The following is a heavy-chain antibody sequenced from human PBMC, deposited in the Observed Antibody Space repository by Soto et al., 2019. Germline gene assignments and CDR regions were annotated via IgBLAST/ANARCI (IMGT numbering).Heavy chain of an antibody. J-gene: IGHJ6*01. V-gene: IGHV4-39*01. CDR2: VYYGGST. CDR3: AGGDYYHSSGYYFYYYTMDV. CDR1: GGSISSSSYY. Sequence: QLHLQESGPGLVKPSETLSLTCTVSGGSISSSSYYWGWIRQPPGKGLEWIGNVYYGGSTYYNPSLQSRVTISVETSKSQFSLKLSSVTAADTAVYYCAGGDYYHSSGYYFYYYTMDVW. D-gene: IGHD3-22*01.